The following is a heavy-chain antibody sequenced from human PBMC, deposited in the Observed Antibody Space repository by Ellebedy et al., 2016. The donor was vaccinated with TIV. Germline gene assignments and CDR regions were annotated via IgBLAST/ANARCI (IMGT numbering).Heavy chain of an antibody. Sequence: SVKVSCXASGFTLTSSAVQWARQARGQRPEWIGWIVLGTGNTNYAQRFQERVSITRDMSTSTVYMEVSSLRSEDTAVYYCAAGRRYFYGMDVWGQGTTVTVSS. J-gene: IGHJ6*02. D-gene: IGHD3-10*01. CDR3: AAGRRYFYGMDV. CDR2: IVLGTGNT. V-gene: IGHV1-58*01. CDR1: GFTLTSSA.